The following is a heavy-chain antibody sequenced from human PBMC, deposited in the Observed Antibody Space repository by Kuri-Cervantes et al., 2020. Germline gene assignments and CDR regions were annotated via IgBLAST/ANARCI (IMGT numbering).Heavy chain of an antibody. CDR1: GFTFSIYS. V-gene: IGHV3-21*04. Sequence: GGSLRLSCAASGFTFSIYSMNWVRQAPGKGLEWVSSISSSSSFIYYADSVKGRFTISRDNAKNSLYLQMNSLRAEDTAVYYCARGYCSSTSCYFIDGGLGWFDPWGQGTLVTVSS. CDR2: ISSSSSFI. CDR3: ARGYCSSTSCYFIDGGLGWFDP. D-gene: IGHD2-2*01. J-gene: IGHJ5*02.